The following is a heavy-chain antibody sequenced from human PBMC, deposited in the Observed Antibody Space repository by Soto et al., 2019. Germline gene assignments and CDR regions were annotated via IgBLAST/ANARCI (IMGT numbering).Heavy chain of an antibody. CDR3: ARDSSGWYEGGAFDI. Sequence: SETLSLTCTVSGGSISSYYWSWIRQPPGKGLEWIGYIYYSGSTNYNPSLKSRVTISVDTSKNQFSLKLSSVTAADTAVYYCARDSSGWYEGGAFDIWGQGTMVTVS. CDR2: IYYSGST. V-gene: IGHV4-59*12. J-gene: IGHJ3*02. CDR1: GGSISSYY. D-gene: IGHD6-19*01.